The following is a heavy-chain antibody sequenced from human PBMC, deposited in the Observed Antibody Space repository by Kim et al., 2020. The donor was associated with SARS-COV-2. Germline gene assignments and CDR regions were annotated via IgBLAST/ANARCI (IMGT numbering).Heavy chain of an antibody. D-gene: IGHD1-26*01. J-gene: IGHJ4*02. CDR1: GFTFSSYA. CDR3: AKATKSLGIVGAFFDY. Sequence: GGSLRLSCAASGFTFSSYAMSWVRQAPGKGLEWVSAISGSGGSTYYADSVKGRFTISRDNSKNTLYLQMNSLRAEDTAVYYCAKATKSLGIVGAFFDYWGQGTLVTVSS. V-gene: IGHV3-23*01. CDR2: ISGSGGST.